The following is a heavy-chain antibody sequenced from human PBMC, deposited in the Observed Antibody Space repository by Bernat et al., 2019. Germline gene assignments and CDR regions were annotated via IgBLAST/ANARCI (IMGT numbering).Heavy chain of an antibody. Sequence: EVQLLESGGGLVQPGGSLRLSCAASGFTFSSYAMSWVRQPPGQGLEWVSAISGSGGSTYYADSVKGGFTISRDNSKNTLYLQMNNLRAEDTVVYYVAQSVGAAAGIYYYSGMDVWGQGTTVTVSS. V-gene: IGHV3-23*01. D-gene: IGHD6-13*01. CDR1: GFTFSSYA. J-gene: IGHJ6*02. CDR3: AQSVGAAAGIYYYSGMDV. CDR2: ISGSGGST.